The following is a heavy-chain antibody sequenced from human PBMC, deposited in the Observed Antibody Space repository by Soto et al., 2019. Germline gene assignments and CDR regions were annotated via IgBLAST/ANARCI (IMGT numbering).Heavy chain of an antibody. Sequence: PGGSLRLSCAASGFTFSSYAMSWVRQAPGKGLEWVSAISGSGGSTYYADSVKGRFTISRDNSKNTLYLQMNSLRAEDTAVYYCAKDLKRVTMVRGVITNNWFDPWGQGTLVTVSS. J-gene: IGHJ5*02. CDR2: ISGSGGST. CDR1: GFTFSSYA. V-gene: IGHV3-23*01. CDR3: AKDLKRVTMVRGVITNNWFDP. D-gene: IGHD3-10*01.